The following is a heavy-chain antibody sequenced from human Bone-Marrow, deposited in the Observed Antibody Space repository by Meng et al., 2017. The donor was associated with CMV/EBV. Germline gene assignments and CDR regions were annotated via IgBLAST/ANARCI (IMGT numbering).Heavy chain of an antibody. CDR3: VKGRNDMGY. J-gene: IGHJ4*02. V-gene: IGHV3-15*01. CDR1: GFTFSNAW. D-gene: IGHD3-9*01. Sequence: GESLKISCEASGFTFSNAWMNWVRQAPGKGLEWVGRIKSKTDDGTRDYGAPVKGRFTISRDDSENTLYLQMSSLKTEDTGVYYCVKGRNDMGYWGQGTPVTVSS. CDR2: IKSKTDDGTR.